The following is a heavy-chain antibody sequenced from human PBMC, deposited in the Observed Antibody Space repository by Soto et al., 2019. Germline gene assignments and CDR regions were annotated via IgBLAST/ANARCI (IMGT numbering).Heavy chain of an antibody. CDR3: ARKLNRFYGDYRHLEYFQH. V-gene: IGHV3-23*01. J-gene: IGHJ1*01. CDR2: ISGSGGST. CDR1: GFTFSSYA. Sequence: EVQLLESGGGLVQPGGSLRLSCAASGFTFSSYAMSWVRQAPGKGLEWVSAISGSGGSTYYADSVKGRFTISRDNSKNTLYLQMNSLRAEDTAVYYCARKLNRFYGDYRHLEYFQHWGQGTLVTVSS. D-gene: IGHD4-17*01.